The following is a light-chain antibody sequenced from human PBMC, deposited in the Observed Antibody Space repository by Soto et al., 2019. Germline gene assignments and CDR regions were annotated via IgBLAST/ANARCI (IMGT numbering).Light chain of an antibody. CDR3: QQYSRSPVT. CDR1: QSVSGY. J-gene: IGKJ4*01. Sequence: EIVLTQSPATLSLSPGERATLSCRASQSVSGYLAWYQQKPGQAPRLLIYDASKRATGIPARFSGSGFGTDFTLTISSLEPEDFAVYYCQQYSRSPVTFGGGTKVEIK. CDR2: DAS. V-gene: IGKV3-11*01.